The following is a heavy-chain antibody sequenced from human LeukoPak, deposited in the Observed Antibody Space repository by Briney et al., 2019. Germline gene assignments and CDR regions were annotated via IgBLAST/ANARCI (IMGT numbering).Heavy chain of an antibody. Sequence: AGGSLRLSCAASGFTFSSYWVHWVRQAPGKGLVWVSRINSDGSSTSYADSVKGRFTISRDNAKNTLYLQMNSLRAEDTAVYYCARGKEYRPVSGYWGQGTLVTVSS. CDR3: ARGKEYRPVSGY. CDR2: INSDGSST. J-gene: IGHJ4*02. V-gene: IGHV3-74*01. CDR1: GFTFSSYW. D-gene: IGHD1-14*01.